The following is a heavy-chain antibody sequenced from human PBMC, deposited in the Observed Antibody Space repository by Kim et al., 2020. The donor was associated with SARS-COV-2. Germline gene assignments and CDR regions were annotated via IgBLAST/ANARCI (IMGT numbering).Heavy chain of an antibody. CDR3: ARDGGYYYGSGSYLI. Sequence: SETLSLTCTVSGGSISSYYWSWIRQPPGKGLEWIGYIYYSGSTNYNPSLKSRVTISVDTSKNQFSLKLSSVTAADTAVYYCARDGGYYYGSGSYLIWGQGTLVTVSS. D-gene: IGHD3-10*01. CDR1: GGSISSYY. J-gene: IGHJ4*02. CDR2: IYYSGST. V-gene: IGHV4-59*01.